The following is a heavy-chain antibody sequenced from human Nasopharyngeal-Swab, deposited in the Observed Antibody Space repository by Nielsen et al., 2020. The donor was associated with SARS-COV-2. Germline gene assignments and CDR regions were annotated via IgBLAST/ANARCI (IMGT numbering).Heavy chain of an antibody. D-gene: IGHD6-25*01. J-gene: IGHJ6*03. CDR3: ARATLPSGAYCMDV. V-gene: IGHV3-64*01. Sequence: GGSLRLSCAASGFTFSSYSMHWVRQAPGGELEYVAAISPDGGGAYYGRSVKGRFTISRDNSKNTVDLQMGTLSSEDMAVYYCARATLPSGAYCMDVWGKGTTVTVSS. CDR2: ISPDGGGA. CDR1: GFTFSSYS.